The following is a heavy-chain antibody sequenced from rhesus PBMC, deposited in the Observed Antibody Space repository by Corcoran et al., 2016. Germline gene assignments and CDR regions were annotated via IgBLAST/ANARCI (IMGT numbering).Heavy chain of an antibody. CDR3: AATYNWNYYDGLDS. Sequence: QVQLQESGPGLVRPSETLSLTCAVSGYSIISNYWTWIRQPPGKGMEWIGNVYGSSGSTYYNPSLKSRVTISRETSKKQFSLKLSYGTAADADIYYCAATYNWNYYDGLDSWGQGVVVTVSS. CDR1: GYSIISNY. CDR2: VYGSSGST. V-gene: IGHV4-147*01. D-gene: IGHD1-26*01. J-gene: IGHJ6*01.